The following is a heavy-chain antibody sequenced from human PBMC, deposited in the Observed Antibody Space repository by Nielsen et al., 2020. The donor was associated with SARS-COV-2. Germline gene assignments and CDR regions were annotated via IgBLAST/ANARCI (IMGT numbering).Heavy chain of an antibody. Sequence: GESLKISCAASGFTFSSYAMSWVRQAPGKGLEWVSAISGSGGSTYYADSVKGRFTISRDNSKNTLYLQMNSLRAEDTAVYYCARDLGRGSSWYYGMDVWGQGTTVTVSS. CDR1: GFTFSSYA. CDR2: ISGSGGST. CDR3: ARDLGRGSSWYYGMDV. V-gene: IGHV3-23*01. J-gene: IGHJ6*02. D-gene: IGHD6-13*01.